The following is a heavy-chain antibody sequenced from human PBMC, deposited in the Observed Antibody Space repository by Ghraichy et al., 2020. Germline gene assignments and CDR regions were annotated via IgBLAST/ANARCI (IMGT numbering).Heavy chain of an antibody. CDR3: VRVRPLKYLDY. CDR1: GFTFSDHY. Sequence: GGSLRLSCAASGFTFSDHYMSWIRQAPGKGLEWVSYITSTRNYTNYADSVKGRFTMSRDNAKNSLLLQMNSLRAEDTAVYHCVRVRPLKYLDYWGQGTLVTVSS. V-gene: IGHV3-11*06. CDR2: ITSTRNYT. J-gene: IGHJ4*02.